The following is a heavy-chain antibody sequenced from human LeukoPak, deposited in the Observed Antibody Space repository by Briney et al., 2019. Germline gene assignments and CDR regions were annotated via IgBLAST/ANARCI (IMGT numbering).Heavy chain of an antibody. CDR1: GFTFSSYA. V-gene: IGHV3-23*01. Sequence: GGSLRLSCAASGFTFSSYAMSWVRQAPGKGLEWVSAISGSGGSTYYADSVKGRFTISRDNSKNTLYLQMNSLRAEDTAVYYCAKGSGIQLWLKPFDYWGQGTLVTVSS. CDR2: ISGSGGST. D-gene: IGHD5-18*01. CDR3: AKGSGIQLWLKPFDY. J-gene: IGHJ4*02.